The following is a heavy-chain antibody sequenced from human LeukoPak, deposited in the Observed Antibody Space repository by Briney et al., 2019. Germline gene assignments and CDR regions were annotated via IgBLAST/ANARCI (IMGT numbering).Heavy chain of an antibody. CDR1: GLTLSNYG. V-gene: IGHV3-23*01. CDR3: AKRGVVIRVILVGFHKEAYYFES. J-gene: IGHJ4*02. D-gene: IGHD3/OR15-3a*01. CDR2: ISGSGGST. Sequence: PGGSLRLSCAVSGLTLSNYGMSWVRQAPGKGLEWVAGISGSGGSTKYADSVKGRFTISRDNPKNTLYLQMNSLRAEDTAVYFCAKRGVVIRVILVGFHKEAYYFESWGQGALVTVSS.